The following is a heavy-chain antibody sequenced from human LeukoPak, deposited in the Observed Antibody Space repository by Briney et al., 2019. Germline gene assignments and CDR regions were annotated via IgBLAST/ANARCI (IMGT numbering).Heavy chain of an antibody. V-gene: IGHV3-9*01. CDR2: LNWNSGTR. J-gene: IGHJ6*02. CDR1: GFTFYEYA. CDR3: VKGSRQIYNYYAMDV. D-gene: IGHD2-2*01. Sequence: GRSLRLSCAASGFTFYEYAMHWLRQAPGQGLEWVAGLNWNSGTRGYADSVEGRFTISRDNAKNSLYLHMNSLRAEDTALYYCVKGSRQIYNYYAMDVWGQGTTVIVSS.